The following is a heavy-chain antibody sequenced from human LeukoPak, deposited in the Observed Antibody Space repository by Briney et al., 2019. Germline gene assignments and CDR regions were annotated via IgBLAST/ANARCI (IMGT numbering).Heavy chain of an antibody. CDR1: GFTFSSCA. D-gene: IGHD2-2*01. Sequence: VGSLRLSCAASGFTFSSCAMSWVRQAPGKGLEWVSAISGSGGRPYYADSVKGRFTISRDNSKNTLYLQMNCLRAEDTAVYYCARHPEPGYCSSTSCHESYFDYWGQGTLVTVSS. V-gene: IGHV3-23*01. CDR3: ARHPEPGYCSSTSCHESYFDY. CDR2: ISGSGGRP. J-gene: IGHJ4*02.